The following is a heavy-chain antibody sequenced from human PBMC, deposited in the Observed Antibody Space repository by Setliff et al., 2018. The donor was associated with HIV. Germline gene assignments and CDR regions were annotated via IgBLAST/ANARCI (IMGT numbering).Heavy chain of an antibody. CDR1: GGSISSYY. V-gene: IGHV4-4*07. D-gene: IGHD3-3*01. J-gene: IGHJ4*02. CDR3: ARDGFWSGYIDY. CDR2: IYTSGST. Sequence: PSETLSLTCTVSGGSISSYYWSWIRQPAGKGLEWIGRIYTSGSTNYNPSLKSRVTMSVDTSKNQLSLKLSSVTASDTAVYYCARDGFWSGYIDYWGQGTLVTVSS.